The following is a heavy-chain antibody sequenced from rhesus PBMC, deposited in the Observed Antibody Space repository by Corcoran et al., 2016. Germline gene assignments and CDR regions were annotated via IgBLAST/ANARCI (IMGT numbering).Heavy chain of an antibody. CDR3: ARTVSYSSWAGTFDF. CDR2: IGGSSGPP. Sequence: QVQLQESGPGLVKPSETLSLTCAVSGGSISGYYWNWIRQPPGKGLEWIGYIGGSSGPPHYIPTHKMRVSFATDTPKTQFSLKLRSVTAADTAVYYCARTVSYSSWAGTFDFWGQGLRVTVSS. D-gene: IGHD6-13*01. CDR1: GGSISGYY. J-gene: IGHJ3*01. V-gene: IGHV4-165*02.